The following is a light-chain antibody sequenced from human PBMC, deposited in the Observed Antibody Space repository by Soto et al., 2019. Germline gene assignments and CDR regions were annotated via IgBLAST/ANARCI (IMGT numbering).Light chain of an antibody. V-gene: IGKV3-15*01. J-gene: IGKJ1*01. Sequence: EIVMTQSPATLSVSPGETATLSCRASQYVSNKVAWYQQKPGQAPRLLIYGASTRATGIPARLSGSGSGTEFTLTISSLQSEDFAVYYCQQYNNWPRTFGQGTKVDIK. CDR2: GAS. CDR1: QYVSNK. CDR3: QQYNNWPRT.